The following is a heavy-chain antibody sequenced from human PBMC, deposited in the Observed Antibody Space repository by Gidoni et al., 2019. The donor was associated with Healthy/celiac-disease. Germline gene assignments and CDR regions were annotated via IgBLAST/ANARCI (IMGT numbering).Heavy chain of an antibody. CDR2: IWYDGRNK. V-gene: IGHV3-33*01. CDR1: GFTFRTSG. D-gene: IGHD3-3*01. J-gene: IGHJ3*02. Sequence: QVQLVASVGGVVQPGRSLRLSCAVSGFTFRTSGMHWVRQAPGKGLEWVAGIWYDGRNKYYADSVKGRFTISRDNSKNTLYLQMNSLRAEDTAVYYCARGTTFEKVWSGYYRGRAFDIWGQGTMVTVSS. CDR3: ARGTTFEKVWSGYYRGRAFDI.